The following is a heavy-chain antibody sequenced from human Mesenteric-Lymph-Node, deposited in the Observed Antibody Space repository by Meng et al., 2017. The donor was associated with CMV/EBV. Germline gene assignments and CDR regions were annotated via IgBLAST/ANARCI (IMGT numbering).Heavy chain of an antibody. Sequence: GSLRLSCSVSGGSMNNYYWSWIRQPPGKGLEWIGYVLDSGHINYNPSLKSRVSMSADTSKNQFSLQLSSVTAADTAVYYCARGGRVGQLVADSWGQGTLVTVSS. J-gene: IGHJ5*02. CDR3: ARGGRVGQLVADS. CDR2: VLDSGHI. V-gene: IGHV4-59*01. CDR1: GGSMNNYY. D-gene: IGHD6-6*01.